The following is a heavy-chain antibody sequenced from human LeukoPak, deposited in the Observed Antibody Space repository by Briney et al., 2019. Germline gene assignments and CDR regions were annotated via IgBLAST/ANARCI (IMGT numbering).Heavy chain of an antibody. Sequence: ASVRVSCKASGYTFTSYGISWVRQAPGQGLEWMGWISAYNGNTNYAQKLQGRVTMTTDTSTSTAYMELRSLRSDDTAVYYCARGGYSYGGDHDAFDIWGQGTMVTVSS. V-gene: IGHV1-18*01. CDR1: GYTFTSYG. CDR2: ISAYNGNT. J-gene: IGHJ3*02. CDR3: ARGGYSYGGDHDAFDI. D-gene: IGHD5-18*01.